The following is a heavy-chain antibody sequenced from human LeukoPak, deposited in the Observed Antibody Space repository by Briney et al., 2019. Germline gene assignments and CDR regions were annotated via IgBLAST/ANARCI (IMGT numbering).Heavy chain of an antibody. J-gene: IGHJ4*02. CDR1: GFTFSDSY. CDR2: ISNSGYTK. CDR3: ARTGYFGANGFDY. D-gene: IGHD4/OR15-4a*01. V-gene: IGHV3-11*01. Sequence: GGSLRLSCAASGFTFSDSYMTWIRQAPGKGLEWVSYISNSGYTKYYADSVKGRFTISRDNTKNSVHLQMNSLRAEDTALYYCARTGYFGANGFDYWGQGTLVTVSS.